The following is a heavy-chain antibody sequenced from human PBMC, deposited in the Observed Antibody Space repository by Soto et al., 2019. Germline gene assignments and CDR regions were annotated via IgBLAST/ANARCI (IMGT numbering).Heavy chain of an antibody. Sequence: QLVESGGGLFQAGGSTRLSCLASGFTVSRYDMAWVRQAPGKGLEWASIIQTGGATYYTDSAKGRFTISRDNSRNTVYLQISSLSVEATGVYSCVRVLYDSVVVDFWGQGSPITVS. D-gene: IGHD5-12*01. J-gene: IGHJ4*02. CDR3: VRVLYDSVVVDF. CDR1: GFTVSRYD. V-gene: IGHV3-53*01. CDR2: IQTGGAT.